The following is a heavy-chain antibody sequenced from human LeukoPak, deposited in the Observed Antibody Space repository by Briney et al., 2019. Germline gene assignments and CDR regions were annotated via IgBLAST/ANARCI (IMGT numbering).Heavy chain of an antibody. Sequence: SETLSLTFTVSGGSISSYYWSWIRQPPGKGLEWIGYTYYSGSTNYNPSLKSRVTISVDTSKNQFSLKLSSVTAADTAVYYCAREIVGATGAFDLWGRGTLVTVSS. J-gene: IGHJ2*01. CDR1: GGSISSYY. CDR2: TYYSGST. V-gene: IGHV4-59*01. CDR3: AREIVGATGAFDL. D-gene: IGHD1-26*01.